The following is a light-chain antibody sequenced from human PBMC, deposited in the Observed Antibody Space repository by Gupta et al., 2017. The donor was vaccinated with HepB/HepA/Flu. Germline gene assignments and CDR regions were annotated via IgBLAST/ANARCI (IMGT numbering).Light chain of an antibody. V-gene: IGKV3-11*01. CDR3: QHGNI. Sequence: EFVLTQSPATLSLSPGERATLSCRASQSVNNYLAWYQQKPGQAPRLLIYTTSNRATGIPDRFSGGGSGTDFSRTINSLEPEDFASYDGQHGNIFGHGTKVDIK. CDR2: TTS. J-gene: IGKJ3*01. CDR1: QSVNNY.